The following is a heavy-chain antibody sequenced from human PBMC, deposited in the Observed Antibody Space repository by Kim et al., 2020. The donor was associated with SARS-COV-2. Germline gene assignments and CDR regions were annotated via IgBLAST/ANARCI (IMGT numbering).Heavy chain of an antibody. V-gene: IGHV1-69*13. J-gene: IGHJ5*02. CDR2: IIPIYATT. D-gene: IGHD2-15*01. CDR3: ARDVTATPTSTRFNL. CDR1: GGTFSNYG. Sequence: SVKVSCKSSGGTFSNYGFNWVRQAPGHGLEWMGGIIPIYATTTYSHKFQGRVTITADESTSTAYLELRSLTSDDTAIYFCARDVTATPTSTRFNLWGQGTQVSVSS.